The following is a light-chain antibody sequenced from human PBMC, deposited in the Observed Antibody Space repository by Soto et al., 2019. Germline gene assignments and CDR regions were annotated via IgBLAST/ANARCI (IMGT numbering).Light chain of an antibody. CDR2: DVS. CDR3: SSYTSVNLYV. Sequence: QSVLTQPASVSGSPGQSISISCTGTRSDVGGYEHVSWYQQHPGKVPRLIIFDVSSRPSGVSHRFSGSKSGDTASLTISGLQAEDEADYYCSSYTSVNLYVFGTGTKVTLL. CDR1: RSDVGGYEH. J-gene: IGLJ1*01. V-gene: IGLV2-14*03.